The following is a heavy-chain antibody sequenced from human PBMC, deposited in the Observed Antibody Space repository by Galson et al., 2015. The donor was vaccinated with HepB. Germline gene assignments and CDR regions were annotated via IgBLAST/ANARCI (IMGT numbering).Heavy chain of an antibody. CDR2: IYYSGST. CDR1: GGSISSGDYY. Sequence: TLSLTCTVSGGSISSGDYYWSWIRQPPGKGLEWIGYIYYSGSTYYNPSLKSRVTISVDTSKNQFSLKLSSVTAADTAVYYCAREGYSSVGGFDYWGQGTLVTVSS. D-gene: IGHD6-25*01. V-gene: IGHV4-30-4*01. CDR3: AREGYSSVGGFDY. J-gene: IGHJ4*02.